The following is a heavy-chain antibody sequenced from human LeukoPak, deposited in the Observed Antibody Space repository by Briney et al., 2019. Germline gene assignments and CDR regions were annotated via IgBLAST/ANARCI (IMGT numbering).Heavy chain of an antibody. CDR3: AREGRGYYGDFDY. CDR1: GFAFSDYD. CDR2: IGYDGSTI. Sequence: GGSLRLSCSASGFAFSDYDMNWIRQTPGKGLEWLSYIGYDGSTIYDAASVRGRFTISRDNSKNSLYLQMSSLRVEDTAVYYCAREGRGYYGDFDYWGHGTLVTVSS. J-gene: IGHJ4*01. V-gene: IGHV3-11*01. D-gene: IGHD3-3*01.